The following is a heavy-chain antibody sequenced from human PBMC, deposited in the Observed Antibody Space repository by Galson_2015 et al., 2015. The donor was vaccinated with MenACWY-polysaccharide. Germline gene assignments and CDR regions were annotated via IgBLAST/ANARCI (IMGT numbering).Heavy chain of an antibody. D-gene: IGHD2-2*01. J-gene: IGHJ4*02. CDR1: GYTFTAYY. Sequence: SVKVSCKASGYTFTAYYIHWMRQAPGQGLEWMAWIYPNNGGSDYAQNFRGRVTVTRDTSISTTYMELRGLTSDDMAVYYCARAGPSKPFDFWGQGTLVTVSS. V-gene: IGHV1-2*02. CDR2: IYPNNGGS. CDR3: ARAGPSKPFDF.